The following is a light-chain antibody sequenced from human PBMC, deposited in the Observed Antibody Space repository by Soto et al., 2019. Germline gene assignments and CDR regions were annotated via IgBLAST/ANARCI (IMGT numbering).Light chain of an antibody. V-gene: IGLV2-14*01. J-gene: IGLJ1*01. CDR1: SSDIGGYNY. Sequence: QSALAQPASVSGSPGQSITISCTGGSSDIGGYNYVSWYQQHPGRAPQLLILEVTNRPSGVPDRFSGSKSGNTASLNIRGLQAEDEADYFCSSYSSKTPPYVFGTGTKVTVL. CDR3: SSYSSKTPPYV. CDR2: EVT.